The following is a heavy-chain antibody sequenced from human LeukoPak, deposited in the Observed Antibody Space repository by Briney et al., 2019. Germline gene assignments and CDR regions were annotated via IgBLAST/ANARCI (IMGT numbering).Heavy chain of an antibody. V-gene: IGHV4-59*08. D-gene: IGHD3-22*01. J-gene: IGHJ4*02. Sequence: SETLSLTCTVSGGSISSYYWSWIRQPPGKGLEWIGYIYYSGSTNYSPSLKSRVTISVDTSKNQFSLKLSSVTAADTAVYYCARTHYSDSSGYYPHFDYWGQGTLVTVSS. CDR1: GGSISSYY. CDR3: ARTHYSDSSGYYPHFDY. CDR2: IYYSGST.